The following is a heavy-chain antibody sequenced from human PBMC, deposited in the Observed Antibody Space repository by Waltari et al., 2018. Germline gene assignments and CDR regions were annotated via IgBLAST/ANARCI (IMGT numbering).Heavy chain of an antibody. V-gene: IGHV1-2*06. J-gene: IGHJ3*02. CDR1: GYTFTGYY. CDR2: INPNSGGT. Sequence: QVQLVQSGAEVKKPGASVKVSCKASGYTFTGYYMHWVRQAPGQGLEWMGRINPNSGGTNYAQKFQGRVTMTRDTSISTAYMELSRLRSDDTAVYYCARAQDLLWFGDDAFDIWGQGTMVTVSS. D-gene: IGHD3-10*01. CDR3: ARAQDLLWFGDDAFDI.